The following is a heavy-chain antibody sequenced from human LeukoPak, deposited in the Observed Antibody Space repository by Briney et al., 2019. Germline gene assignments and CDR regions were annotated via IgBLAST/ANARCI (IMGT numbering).Heavy chain of an antibody. Sequence: GGSLRLSCAVSGFTFRNSWMSWVRQAPGKGLVWVSRINSDGSTTTYADSVKGRFTISRDNAKNTLYLQMSSLRGEDTALYYRVKEKYWGFGDSWGQGALVTVSS. V-gene: IGHV3-74*01. CDR2: INSDGSTT. CDR1: GFTFRNSW. D-gene: IGHD7-27*01. CDR3: VKEKYWGFGDS. J-gene: IGHJ4*02.